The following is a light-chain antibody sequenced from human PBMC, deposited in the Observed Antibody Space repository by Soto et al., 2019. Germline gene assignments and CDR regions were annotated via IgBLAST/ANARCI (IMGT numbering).Light chain of an antibody. CDR3: QQYYIYAT. CDR2: RSS. CDR1: QTISNY. J-gene: IGKJ1*01. V-gene: IGKV1-5*03. Sequence: DIQMTQSPSTLSASVGDRVTITCRASQTISNYLTWYQQRPGKAPKLLIYRSSILQNGVPSRFSGSGSGTEFTLTSSSLQPDDFATYYCQQYYIYATFGQGIRVEI.